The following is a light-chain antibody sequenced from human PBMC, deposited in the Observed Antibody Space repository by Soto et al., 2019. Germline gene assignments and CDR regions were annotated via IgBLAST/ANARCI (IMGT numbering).Light chain of an antibody. CDR2: AAS. CDR1: QGIRND. V-gene: IGKV1-17*01. Sequence: DIQMTQFPSSLSASVGDRVTITCRASQGIRNDLGWYQQKPGKAPKRLIYAASSLQSGVPSRFSGSGSGTEFSLGISSLQPEDSATFYFLQHSTCPLTYGKGTKGEIK. CDR3: LQHSTCPLT. J-gene: IGKJ1*01.